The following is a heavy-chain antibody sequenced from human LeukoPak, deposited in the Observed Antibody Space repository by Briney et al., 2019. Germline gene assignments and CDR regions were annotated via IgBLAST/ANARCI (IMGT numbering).Heavy chain of an antibody. CDR2: INPSGGST. CDR1: GYTFTSYY. D-gene: IGHD3-3*01. Sequence: ASVKASCKASGYTFTSYYMHWVRQAPGQGLEWMGIINPSGGSTSYAQKLQGRVTMTTDTSTSTAYMELRSLRSDDTAVYYCARDYDFWSGYRQRGGFDPWGQGTLVTVSS. V-gene: IGHV1-46*01. CDR3: ARDYDFWSGYRQRGGFDP. J-gene: IGHJ5*02.